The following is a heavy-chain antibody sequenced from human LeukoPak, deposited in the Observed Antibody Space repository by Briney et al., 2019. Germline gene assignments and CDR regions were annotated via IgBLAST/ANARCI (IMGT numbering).Heavy chain of an antibody. Sequence: GASVKVSYKASGYTFTSYGISWVRQAPGQGLEWMGWISAYNGNTNYAQKLQGRVTMTTDTSTSTAYMELRSLRSDDTAVYYCARERYCSGGSCSDYWGQGTLVTVSS. J-gene: IGHJ4*02. D-gene: IGHD2-15*01. CDR2: ISAYNGNT. CDR1: GYTFTSYG. CDR3: ARERYCSGGSCSDY. V-gene: IGHV1-18*01.